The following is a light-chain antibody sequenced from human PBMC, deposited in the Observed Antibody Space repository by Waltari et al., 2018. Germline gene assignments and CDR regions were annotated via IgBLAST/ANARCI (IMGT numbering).Light chain of an antibody. Sequence: AIQLTQSPSSLSASVGDRVTISCRASQGLSGALAWYQQKPGTTPKPLIYDASRLESGVPSRFSGSGSGTDFTLTISSLQPEDSATYYCQQFNNYSVTFGGGTKVETK. V-gene: IGKV1D-13*01. J-gene: IGKJ4*01. CDR1: QGLSGA. CDR3: QQFNNYSVT. CDR2: DAS.